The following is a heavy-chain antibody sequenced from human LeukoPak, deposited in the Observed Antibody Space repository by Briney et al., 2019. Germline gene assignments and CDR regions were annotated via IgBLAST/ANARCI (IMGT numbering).Heavy chain of an antibody. D-gene: IGHD3-22*01. Sequence: GASVKVSCKASGGTFSSYAISWVRQAPGQGLEWMGGIIPIFGTASYAQKFQGRVTITADESTSTAYMELSSLRSEDTAVYYCARDQDSSGTDPRTGMDVWGQGTTVTVSS. CDR3: ARDQDSSGTDPRTGMDV. J-gene: IGHJ6*02. V-gene: IGHV1-69*13. CDR2: IIPIFGTA. CDR1: GGTFSSYA.